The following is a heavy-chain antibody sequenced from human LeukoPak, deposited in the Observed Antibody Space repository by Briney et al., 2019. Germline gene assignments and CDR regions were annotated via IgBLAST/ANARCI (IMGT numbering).Heavy chain of an antibody. CDR3: ARRSSNFDY. CDR1: GFTSSDYY. J-gene: IGHJ4*02. Sequence: GGSLRLSCAASGFTSSDYYMSWIRQDPGEGLEWVSYITSSGSTIYYADSVKGRFTISRDNAKNSLFLQMNSLRAEDTAVYYCARRSSNFDYWGQGTLVTVSS. D-gene: IGHD2-2*01. V-gene: IGHV3-11*04. CDR2: ITSSGSTI.